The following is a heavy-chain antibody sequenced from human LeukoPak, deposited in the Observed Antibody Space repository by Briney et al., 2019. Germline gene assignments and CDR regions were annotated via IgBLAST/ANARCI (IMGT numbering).Heavy chain of an antibody. Sequence: GGSLRLSCAASGFTFSSYGMSWVRQAPGKGLEWVSAISGSGGSTYYADSVKGRFTISRDNSKNTLYLQMNSLRAEDTAVYYCAKGRDYYGSGSYIEYWGQGTLVTVSS. CDR2: ISGSGGST. CDR3: AKGRDYYGSGSYIEY. CDR1: GFTFSSYG. J-gene: IGHJ4*02. D-gene: IGHD3-10*01. V-gene: IGHV3-23*01.